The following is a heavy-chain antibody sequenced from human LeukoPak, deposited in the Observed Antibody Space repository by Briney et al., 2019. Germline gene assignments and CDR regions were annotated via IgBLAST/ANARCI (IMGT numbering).Heavy chain of an antibody. J-gene: IGHJ3*02. D-gene: IGHD4-17*01. V-gene: IGHV3-23*01. CDR1: RFTFNTYW. CDR3: AKDPNGDYIGTFDI. CDR2: ISGSGGST. Sequence: GGSLRLSCAASRFTFNTYWMSWVRQAPGKGLEWVSSISGSGGSTQYAASVQGRFTISRDNSKNTLYLQMNSLRAEDTAVYYCAKDPNGDYIGTFDIWGQGTMVTVSS.